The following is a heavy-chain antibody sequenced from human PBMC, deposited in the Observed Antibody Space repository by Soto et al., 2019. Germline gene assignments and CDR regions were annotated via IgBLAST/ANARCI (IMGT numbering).Heavy chain of an antibody. CDR2: ISSNGGST. D-gene: IGHD3-10*01. Sequence: GGSLRLSCAASGFTFSSYAMHWVRQAPGKGLEYVSAISSNGGSTYYANSVKGRFTISRDNSKNTLYLQMGSLRAEDMAVYYCARDGHYGSGYRVYYYYYYMDVWSKGTTVTVSS. CDR1: GFTFSSYA. V-gene: IGHV3-64*01. J-gene: IGHJ6*03. CDR3: ARDGHYGSGYRVYYYYYYMDV.